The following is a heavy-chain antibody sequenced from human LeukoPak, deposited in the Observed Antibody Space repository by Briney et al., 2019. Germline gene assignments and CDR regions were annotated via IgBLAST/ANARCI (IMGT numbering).Heavy chain of an antibody. CDR1: GYTFTSYY. Sequence: GASVKVSCKASGYTFTSYYMHWVRQAPGQGLEWMGIINPSGGSTSYAQKFQGRVTMTRDTATSTVYMELSSLRSEDTAVYYCAIIRGYSGYDDGDFDYWGQGTLVTVSS. J-gene: IGHJ4*02. V-gene: IGHV1-46*01. CDR3: AIIRGYSGYDDGDFDY. D-gene: IGHD5-12*01. CDR2: INPSGGST.